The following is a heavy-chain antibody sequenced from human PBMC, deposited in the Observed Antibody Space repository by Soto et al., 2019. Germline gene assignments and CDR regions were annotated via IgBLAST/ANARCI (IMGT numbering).Heavy chain of an antibody. Sequence: SETLSLTCTVSGGSISSYYWSWIRQPPGKGLEWIGYIYYSGSTNYNPSLKSRVTISVDTSKNQFSLKLSSVTAADTAVYYCARHVAGGAFDIWGQGTMVTVSS. J-gene: IGHJ3*02. CDR3: ARHVAGGAFDI. D-gene: IGHD1-26*01. V-gene: IGHV4-59*08. CDR2: IYYSGST. CDR1: GGSISSYY.